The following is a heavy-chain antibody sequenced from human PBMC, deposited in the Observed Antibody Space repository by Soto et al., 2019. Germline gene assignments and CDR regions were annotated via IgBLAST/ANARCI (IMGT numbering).Heavy chain of an antibody. Sequence: SETLSLTCTVSGGSISSYYWSWIRQPPGKGLEWIGYIYYSGSTYYNPSLKSRVTISVDTSKNQFSLKLTSVTAADTAVYYCARVPFGSNGVTYFDYWGQGTLVTVSS. CDR1: GGSISSYY. J-gene: IGHJ4*02. D-gene: IGHD1-26*01. V-gene: IGHV4-59*12. CDR2: IYYSGST. CDR3: ARVPFGSNGVTYFDY.